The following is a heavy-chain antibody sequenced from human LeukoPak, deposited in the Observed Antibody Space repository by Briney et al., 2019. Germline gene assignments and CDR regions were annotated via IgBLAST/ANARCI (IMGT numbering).Heavy chain of an antibody. CDR1: GGSFSGYY. J-gene: IGHJ4*02. D-gene: IGHD3-10*01. Sequence: SETLSLTCAVYGGSFSGYYWSWIRQPPGKGLEWIGEISHSGSTNYNPSLKSRVTISVDTSKNQFSLKLCFVTAADTAVYYCARVRRGLMVRGVIYYFDYWGQGTLVTVSS. V-gene: IGHV4-34*01. CDR3: ARVRRGLMVRGVIYYFDY. CDR2: ISHSGST.